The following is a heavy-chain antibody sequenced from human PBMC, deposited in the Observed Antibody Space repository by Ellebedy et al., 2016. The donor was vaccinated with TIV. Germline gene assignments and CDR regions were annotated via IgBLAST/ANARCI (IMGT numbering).Heavy chain of an antibody. CDR3: AREPMVRGPIGYKKEFDP. CDR2: INPSGGST. CDR1: GYTFTSYY. V-gene: IGHV1-46*01. D-gene: IGHD3-10*01. Sequence: ASVKVSCXASGYTFTSYYMHWVRQAPGQGLEWMGIINPSGGSTSYAQKFQGRVTMTRDTSTSTVYMELSSLRSEDTAVYYCAREPMVRGPIGYKKEFDPWGQGTLVTVSS. J-gene: IGHJ5*02.